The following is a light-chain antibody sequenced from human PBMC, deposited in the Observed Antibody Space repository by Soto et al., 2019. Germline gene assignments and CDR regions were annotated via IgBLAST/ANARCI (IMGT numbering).Light chain of an antibody. V-gene: IGKV3-15*01. CDR3: QQYNNWPPTT. Sequence: EIVLTQSPGTLSLSPGEIATLSCRASQSLSNNIYLAWYQRRPGQAPRLLIHGASTRATGVPARFSGSGSGTEFTLTISSLQSDDFALYYCQQYNNWPPTTFGQGTKVDIK. J-gene: IGKJ1*01. CDR2: GAS. CDR1: QSLSNN.